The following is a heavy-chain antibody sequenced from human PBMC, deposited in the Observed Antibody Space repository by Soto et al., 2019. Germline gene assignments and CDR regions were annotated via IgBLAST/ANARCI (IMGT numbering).Heavy chain of an antibody. CDR1: GFTFSTYN. CDR2: ITSSSSYI. D-gene: IGHD3-16*01. CDR3: ARDLVFDP. J-gene: IGHJ5*02. Sequence: GGSLRLSCAASGFTFSTYNMNWVRQAPGKGLEWVSSITSSSSYIFYADSVKGRFTISRDNAKNSLYLQMNSLRAEDTAVYYCARDLVFDPWGQGTLVTVS. V-gene: IGHV3-21*01.